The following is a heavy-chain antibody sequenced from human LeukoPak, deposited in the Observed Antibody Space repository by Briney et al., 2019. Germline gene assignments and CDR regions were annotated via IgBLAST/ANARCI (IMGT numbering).Heavy chain of an antibody. V-gene: IGHV4-59*08. D-gene: IGHD3-22*01. Sequence: SETLSLTCTVSGGSISSYYWSWIRPPPGKGLEWIGYIYYSGSTYYNPSLKSRVTISVDTSKNQSSLKLSSVTAADTAVYYCARTYYYDSSGYFDYWGQGTLVTVSS. CDR3: ARTYYYDSSGYFDY. J-gene: IGHJ4*02. CDR1: GGSISSYY. CDR2: IYYSGST.